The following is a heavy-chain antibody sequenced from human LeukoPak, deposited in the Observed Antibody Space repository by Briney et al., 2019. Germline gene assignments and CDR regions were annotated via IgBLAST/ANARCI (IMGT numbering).Heavy chain of an antibody. CDR2: ISGSGGST. J-gene: IGHJ4*02. D-gene: IGHD6-6*01. CDR3: AKAEQLAPYFDY. CDR1: GFTFSTYA. V-gene: IGHV3-23*01. Sequence: HPGGSLRLSCAASGFTFSTYAMSWVRQAPGKGREWVSAISGSGGSTYYADSVKGRFTISRDNSKNTLYLQMNSLRAEDTAVYYCAKAEQLAPYFDYWGQGTLVTVSS.